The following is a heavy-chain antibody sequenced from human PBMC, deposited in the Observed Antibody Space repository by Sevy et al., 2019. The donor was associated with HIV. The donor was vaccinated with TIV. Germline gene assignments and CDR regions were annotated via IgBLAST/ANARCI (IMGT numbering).Heavy chain of an antibody. CDR2: MRQDGSEK. CDR3: ARGIYGSGSRLGLGY. J-gene: IGHJ4*02. Sequence: GSLRLSCAASGFTFSSYWMTWVRQAPGKGLEWVANMRQDGSEKYYVDSVKGRFTISRDNAKNSLYLQMNSLRAEETAVYYCARGIYGSGSRLGLGYWGQGTLVTVSS. D-gene: IGHD3-10*01. V-gene: IGHV3-7*01. CDR1: GFTFSSYW.